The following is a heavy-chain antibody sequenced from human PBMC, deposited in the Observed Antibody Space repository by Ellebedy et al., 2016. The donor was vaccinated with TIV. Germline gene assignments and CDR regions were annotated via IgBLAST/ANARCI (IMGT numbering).Heavy chain of an antibody. V-gene: IGHV3-30*03. CDR2: VSYAGNTK. CDR1: GFTFSSYG. D-gene: IGHD3-16*01. CDR3: AQRGADY. Sequence: GESLKISCAASGFTFSSYGMHWVRQAPGKGLEWVAVVSYAGNTKYYADSVKGRFTVSRDNSRNTHYLQMNSLRAEDTAVYYCAQRGADYWGQGTPVTVSS. J-gene: IGHJ4*02.